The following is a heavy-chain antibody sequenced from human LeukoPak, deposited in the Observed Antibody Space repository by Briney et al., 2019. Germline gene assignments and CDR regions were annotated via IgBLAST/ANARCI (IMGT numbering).Heavy chain of an antibody. V-gene: IGHV1-2*06. CDR1: GYTFTGYY. CDR3: ARDGQGAGKTFDY. J-gene: IGHJ4*02. CDR2: INPKSGGT. D-gene: IGHD6-13*01. Sequence: ASVKVSCKASGYTFTGYYMHWVRQAPGQGLEWMGRINPKSGGTKYAQKFQGRVTMTRDTSISTAYMDLSRLRSDDTAVYYCARDGQGAGKTFDYWGQGTLVTVSS.